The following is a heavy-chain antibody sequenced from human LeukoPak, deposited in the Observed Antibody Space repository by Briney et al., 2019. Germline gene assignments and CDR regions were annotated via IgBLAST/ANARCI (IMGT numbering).Heavy chain of an antibody. D-gene: IGHD2-21*02. Sequence: GESLKISCEGSGGSFTKFWIGWVRQMPGKGLELMGIIYPADSDTRCSPSFQGQVTISADKSISTAYLQWSSLKTSDTAMYYCARLPHCGSDCYPNWFDSWGQGTLVTVSS. CDR3: ARLPHCGSDCYPNWFDS. J-gene: IGHJ5*01. CDR2: IYPADSDT. V-gene: IGHV5-51*01. CDR1: GGSFTKFW.